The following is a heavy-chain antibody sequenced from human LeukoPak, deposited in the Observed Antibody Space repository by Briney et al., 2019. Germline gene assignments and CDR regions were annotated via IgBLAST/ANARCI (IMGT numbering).Heavy chain of an antibody. CDR2: INHSGST. J-gene: IGHJ4*02. D-gene: IGHD5-24*01. V-gene: IGHV4-34*01. Sequence: PGGSLRLSCAASGFTFSSYSMNWVRQPPGKGLEWIGEINHSGSTNYNPSLKSRVTISVDTSKNQFSLKLSSVTAADTAVYYCARRPDPMATYLDWGQGTLVTVSS. CDR3: ARRPDPMATYLD. CDR1: GFTFSSYS.